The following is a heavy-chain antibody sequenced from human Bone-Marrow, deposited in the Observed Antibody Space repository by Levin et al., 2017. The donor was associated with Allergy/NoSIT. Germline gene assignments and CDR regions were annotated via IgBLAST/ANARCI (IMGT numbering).Heavy chain of an antibody. CDR1: GFSLSTSGMC. Sequence: SGPTLVKPTQTLTLTCTFSGFSLSTSGMCVSWIRQPPGKALEWLARIDWDDDKYYSTSLKTRLTISKDTSKNQVVLTMTNMDPVDTATYYCARILHSGYDRGPFDYWGQGTLVTVSS. J-gene: IGHJ4*02. D-gene: IGHD5-12*01. CDR3: ARILHSGYDRGPFDY. V-gene: IGHV2-70*11. CDR2: IDWDDDK.